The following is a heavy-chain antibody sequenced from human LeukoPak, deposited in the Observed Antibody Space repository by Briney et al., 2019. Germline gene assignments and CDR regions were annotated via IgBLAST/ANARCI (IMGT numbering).Heavy chain of an antibody. D-gene: IGHD6-19*01. J-gene: IGHJ3*02. CDR2: IYYSGSA. V-gene: IGHV4-39*01. Sequence: SETLSLTCTVSGGSISSSNYYWGWIRQPPGKGLECIGSIYYSGSAYYNPSLKSRVTISVDTSKNQFSLKLSSVTAADTAVYYCARHPPQWLGNAFDIWGQGTMVTVSS. CDR3: ARHPPQWLGNAFDI. CDR1: GGSISSSNYY.